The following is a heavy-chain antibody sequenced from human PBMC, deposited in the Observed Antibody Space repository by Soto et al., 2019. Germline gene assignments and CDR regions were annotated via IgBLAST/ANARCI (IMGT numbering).Heavy chain of an antibody. CDR3: ARDYGDYVYNY. CDR2: IYYSGST. Sequence: SETLSLTCTVSGGSISSYYWSWIRQPPGKGLEWIGYIYYSGSTNYNPSLKSRVTISVDTSKNQFSLKLSSVTAADTAVYYCARDYGDYVYNYWGQGTLVTVSS. V-gene: IGHV4-59*01. CDR1: GGSISSYY. J-gene: IGHJ4*02. D-gene: IGHD4-17*01.